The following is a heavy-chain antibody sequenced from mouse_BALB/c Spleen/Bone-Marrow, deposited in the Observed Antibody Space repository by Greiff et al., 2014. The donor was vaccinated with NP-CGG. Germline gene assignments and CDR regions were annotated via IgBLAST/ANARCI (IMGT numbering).Heavy chain of an antibody. CDR2: IWAGGST. J-gene: IGHJ2*01. V-gene: IGHV2-9*02. CDR3: ARYYYGFLDY. Sequence: VQLQESGPGLVAPSQTLSITCTVSWFSLTSYGVHWVRQSPGKGLEWLGVIWAGGSTNYNSALMSRLSISKDNSKSQVFLKMNSLQTDDTAMYYCARYYYGFLDYWGQGTTLTVSS. D-gene: IGHD1-2*01. CDR1: WFSLTSYG.